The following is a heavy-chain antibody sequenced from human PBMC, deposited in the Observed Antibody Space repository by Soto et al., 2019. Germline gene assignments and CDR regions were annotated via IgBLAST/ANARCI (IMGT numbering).Heavy chain of an antibody. CDR3: ARYSSSLFRNYYYYCIDV. J-gene: IGHJ6*02. Sequence: ASVKVSYKASGYTFTSYGISWVRQAPGQGLEWMGWISAYNGNTTYAQKLQGRVTMTTDTSTSTAYMELRSLRSDDTAVYYCARYSSSLFRNYYYYCIDVWGQRTKVTVSS. CDR1: GYTFTSYG. CDR2: ISAYNGNT. V-gene: IGHV1-18*01. D-gene: IGHD6-13*01.